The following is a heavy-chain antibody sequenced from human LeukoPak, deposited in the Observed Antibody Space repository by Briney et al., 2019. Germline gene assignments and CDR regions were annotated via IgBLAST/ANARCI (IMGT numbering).Heavy chain of an antibody. J-gene: IGHJ4*02. CDR3: ARGPSGYHNT. D-gene: IGHD5-12*01. V-gene: IGHV3-23*01. CDR1: GFTFSSYA. CDR2: ISGSGGST. Sequence: GGSLRLSCAASGFTFSSYAMSWVRQAPGKGLEWVSAISGSGGSTYYADSVKGRFTISRDNSKNTLYLQMNSLRAEDTVVYYCARGPSGYHNTGGQGTLVTVSS.